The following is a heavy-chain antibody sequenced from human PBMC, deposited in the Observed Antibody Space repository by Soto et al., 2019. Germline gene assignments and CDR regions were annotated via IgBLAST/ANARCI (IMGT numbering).Heavy chain of an antibody. CDR2: ISGSGGST. Sequence: GGSLRLSCAASGFAFSSYAMSWVRQAPGKGLEWVSAISGSGGSTYYADSVKGRFTISRDNSKNTLYLQMNSLRAEDTAVYYCAKASSTYVWGTVVDWGQGTLVTVSS. CDR3: AKASSTYVWGTVVD. D-gene: IGHD3-16*01. V-gene: IGHV3-23*01. J-gene: IGHJ4*02. CDR1: GFAFSSYA.